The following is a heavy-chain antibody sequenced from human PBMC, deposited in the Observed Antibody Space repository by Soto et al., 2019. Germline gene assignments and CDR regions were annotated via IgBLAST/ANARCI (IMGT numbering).Heavy chain of an antibody. V-gene: IGHV1-18*01. CDR1: GYRFTSYS. CDR3: ARESMGATGTFDY. J-gene: IGHJ4*02. Sequence: QVQLVQSGTEVKKPGALVKVSCKASGYRFTSYSIIWVRQAPGQGLEWMGWINGYSGNTKYAQKLQGRVTMTTDTSTNTAFVQLGSLRPDDTAVYYCARESMGATGTFDYWGQGTLVTVSS. CDR2: INGYSGNT. D-gene: IGHD1-26*01.